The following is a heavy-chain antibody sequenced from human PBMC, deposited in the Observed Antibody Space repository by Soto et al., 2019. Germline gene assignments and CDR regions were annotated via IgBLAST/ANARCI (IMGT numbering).Heavy chain of an antibody. J-gene: IGHJ6*02. CDR3: AKDRASGWYGNYYGMDV. CDR1: GFTFSSYG. D-gene: IGHD6-19*01. Sequence: PGGSLRLSCAASGFTFSSYGMHWVRQAPGKGLEWVAVISYDGSNKYYADSVKGRFTISRDNSKNTLYLQMNSLRAEDTAVYYCAKDRASGWYGNYYGMDVWGQGTTVTVSS. V-gene: IGHV3-30*18. CDR2: ISYDGSNK.